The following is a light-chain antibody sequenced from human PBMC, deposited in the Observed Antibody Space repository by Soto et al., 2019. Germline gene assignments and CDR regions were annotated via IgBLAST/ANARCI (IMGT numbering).Light chain of an antibody. CDR2: GAS. V-gene: IGKV1-33*01. J-gene: IGKJ4*01. CDR3: QQYDNLPLT. CDR1: QGVSNK. Sequence: EILMTQSPATLSASAGERATLSCRASQGVSNKLEWYQQKPGKAPKLLIYGASNWATGVPSRFSGSGSGTDFTFTISSLQPEDFAAYYCQQYDNLPLTCGGGTKVDIK.